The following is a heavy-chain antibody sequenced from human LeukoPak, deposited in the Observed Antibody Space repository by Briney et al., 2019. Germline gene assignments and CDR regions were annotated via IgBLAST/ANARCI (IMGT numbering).Heavy chain of an antibody. CDR2: IYSGGST. D-gene: IGHD5-18*01. CDR1: GFTVSSNY. V-gene: IGHV3-66*01. J-gene: IGHJ4*02. Sequence: GGSLRLSCAASGFTVSSNYMSWVRQAPGKGLEWVSVIYSGGSTYYADSVKGRFTISRDNSKNTLYLQMNSLRAEDTAVYYCAGDLDTAMATPGRDYWGQGTLVTVSS. CDR3: AGDLDTAMATPGRDY.